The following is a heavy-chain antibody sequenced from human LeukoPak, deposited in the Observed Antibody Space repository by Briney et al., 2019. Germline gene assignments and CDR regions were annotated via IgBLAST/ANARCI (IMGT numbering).Heavy chain of an antibody. CDR2: IRYDGSNK. D-gene: IGHD4-11*01. J-gene: IGHJ5*02. CDR1: GFTFSSYG. Sequence: GGSLRLSCAASGFTFSSYGMHWVRQAPGKGLEWVAFIRYDGSNKYYADSVKGRFTISRDNSKNTLYLQMNSLRAEDTAVYYCAKDGDDDYSNYGSDPWGQGTLVTVSS. CDR3: AKDGDDDYSNYGSDP. V-gene: IGHV3-30*02.